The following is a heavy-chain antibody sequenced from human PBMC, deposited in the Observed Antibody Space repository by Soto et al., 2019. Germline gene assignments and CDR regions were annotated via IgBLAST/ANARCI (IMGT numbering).Heavy chain of an antibody. Sequence: EVHLVESGGGLVKPGGSLRLSCAASGFTFSNYTMNWVRQAPGKGREWVSSISGSNSYIYYAASVKGPFTISRDNAKNSLYLQMNSLRAEDTAVYYCASFSSGWYVPDYWGQGTLVTFSS. CDR1: GFTFSNYT. D-gene: IGHD6-19*01. CDR2: ISGSNSYI. J-gene: IGHJ4*02. CDR3: ASFSSGWYVPDY. V-gene: IGHV3-21*01.